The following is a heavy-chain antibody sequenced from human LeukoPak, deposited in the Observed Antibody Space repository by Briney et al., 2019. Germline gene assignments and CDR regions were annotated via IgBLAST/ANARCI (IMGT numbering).Heavy chain of an antibody. J-gene: IGHJ4*02. Sequence: GGSLRLSCAASGFTVSSNYMSWVRQAPGKGLEWVSFIYSGGSTYYADSVKGRFTISRDNSKNTLYLQMNSLRAEDTAVYYCARVGGSYRTFDYWGQGTLVTVSS. D-gene: IGHD1-26*01. V-gene: IGHV3-53*01. CDR3: ARVGGSYRTFDY. CDR1: GFTVSSNY. CDR2: IYSGGST.